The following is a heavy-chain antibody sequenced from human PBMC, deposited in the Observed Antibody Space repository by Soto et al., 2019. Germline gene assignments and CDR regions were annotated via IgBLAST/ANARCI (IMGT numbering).Heavy chain of an antibody. V-gene: IGHV3-30*03. CDR2: ISYAGATQ. CDR3: ATKARVTNYLSYGIDV. Sequence: QVQRVESGGGVVQPGASLRLSCEVSGLTFNTSGMHWVRQAPGKGLEWLAVISYAGATQYYGDTVKGRFTISRDNSKNTLFLHMGRLRAEDTAMYYCATKARVTNYLSYGIDVWGLGTTVTVSS. D-gene: IGHD2-21*02. J-gene: IGHJ6*02. CDR1: GLTFNTSG.